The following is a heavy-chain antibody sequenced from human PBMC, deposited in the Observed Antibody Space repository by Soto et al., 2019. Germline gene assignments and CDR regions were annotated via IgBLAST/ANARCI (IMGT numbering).Heavy chain of an antibody. CDR1: GFTFSINA. Sequence: GGSLRLSCAASGFTFSINAMSWVPQAPGKGLEWVSAISGSGGSTYSVDSVKGRFTISRDNSKNTLYLQMNSLRAEDTAVYYCARVPLAVAPDYWGQGTLVTVSS. CDR2: ISGSGGST. D-gene: IGHD6-19*01. CDR3: ARVPLAVAPDY. J-gene: IGHJ4*02. V-gene: IGHV3-23*01.